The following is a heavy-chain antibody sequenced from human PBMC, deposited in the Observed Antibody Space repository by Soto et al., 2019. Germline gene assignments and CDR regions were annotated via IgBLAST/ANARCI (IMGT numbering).Heavy chain of an antibody. D-gene: IGHD4-17*01. V-gene: IGHV4-61*01. CDR2: IHVSGST. J-gene: IGHJ6*04. CDR3: ARYGHGMDV. CDR1: GGSVSSGSYQ. Sequence: SETLSLTCTVSGGSVSSGSYQWTWIRQPPGKGLEWIGYIHVSGSTNDNPSLKGRVTMSIDTSTNQFSLKLSSVTAADTAVYYCARYGHGMDVWGAGTTVTVYS.